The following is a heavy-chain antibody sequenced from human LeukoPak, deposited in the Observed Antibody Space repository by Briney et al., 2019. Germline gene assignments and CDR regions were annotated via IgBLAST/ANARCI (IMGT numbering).Heavy chain of an antibody. CDR2: IYPGDSDT. D-gene: IGHD6-19*01. J-gene: IGHJ4*02. CDR1: GYRFTNYW. V-gene: IGHV5-51*01. CDR3: ARHLHSSGYFHFDY. Sequence: GESLKISCRGSGYRFTNYWVGWVRQLPGKGLEWVGIIYPGDSDTRYNPSFQGQVTISADESISTAYLQWSSLRASDTAHYYCARHLHSSGYFHFDYWGQGTLVTVSS.